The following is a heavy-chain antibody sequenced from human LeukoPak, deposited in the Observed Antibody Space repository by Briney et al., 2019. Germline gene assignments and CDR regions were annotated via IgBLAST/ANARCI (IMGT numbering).Heavy chain of an antibody. Sequence: GGPLSLSCAASEFTFSSYWMSWVRQAPGKGLEWVANIKQDGSEENFVDSVKGRFTISRDNAKKSLYLQMNSLRAEDTAVYYCARGSSAGASLRHDYWGQGTLVTVSS. D-gene: IGHD1-26*01. CDR3: ARGSSAGASLRHDY. J-gene: IGHJ4*02. V-gene: IGHV3-7*01. CDR1: EFTFSSYW. CDR2: IKQDGSEE.